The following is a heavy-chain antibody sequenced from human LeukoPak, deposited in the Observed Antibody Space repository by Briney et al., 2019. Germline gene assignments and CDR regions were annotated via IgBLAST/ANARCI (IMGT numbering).Heavy chain of an antibody. D-gene: IGHD4-23*01. V-gene: IGHV3-21*04. CDR1: GFIFSSYS. CDR2: ISSSSSYI. J-gene: IGHJ3*02. CDR3: AKDNDYGGLHDAFDI. Sequence: PGGSLRLSCAASGFIFSSYSMNWVRQAPGKGLEWVSSISSSSSYIYYADSVKGRFTISRYNAKNSLYLQMNSLRAEDTALYYCAKDNDYGGLHDAFDIWGQGTMVTVSS.